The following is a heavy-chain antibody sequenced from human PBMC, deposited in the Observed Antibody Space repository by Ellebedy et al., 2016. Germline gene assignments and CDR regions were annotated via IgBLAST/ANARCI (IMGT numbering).Heavy chain of an antibody. D-gene: IGHD3-16*01. CDR2: ISYDGSNK. Sequence: GGSLRLSXAASGFTFSSYAMHWVRQAPGKGLEWVAVISYDGSNKYYADSVKGRFTISRDNSKNTLYLQMNSLRAEDTAVYYCARGGGGGFDYWGQGTLVTVSS. V-gene: IGHV3-30-3*01. J-gene: IGHJ4*02. CDR1: GFTFSSYA. CDR3: ARGGGGGFDY.